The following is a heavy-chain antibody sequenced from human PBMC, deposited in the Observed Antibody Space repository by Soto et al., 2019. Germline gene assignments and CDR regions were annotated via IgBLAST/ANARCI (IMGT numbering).Heavy chain of an antibody. V-gene: IGHV4-39*01. Sequence: SETLSLTCTVSGGSISSSSYYWGWIRQPPGKGLEWIGSIYYSGSTYYNPSLKSRVTISVDTSKNQFSLKLSSVTAADTAVYYCARLHYDFLEAPDYWGQGILVTVSS. CDR1: GGSISSSSYY. CDR2: IYYSGST. D-gene: IGHD3-3*01. J-gene: IGHJ4*02. CDR3: ARLHYDFLEAPDY.